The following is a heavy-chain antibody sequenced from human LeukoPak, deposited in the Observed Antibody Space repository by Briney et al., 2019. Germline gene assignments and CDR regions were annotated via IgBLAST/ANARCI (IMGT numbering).Heavy chain of an antibody. CDR3: ASYYGDYGSGMDV. Sequence: ASVKVSCKASGYTFTTNGIIWVRQAPGQGLEWMGWISAKNGNTNYAQNLQGRVTMTSDTSTSTAYMELSSLRSEDTAVYYCASYYGDYGSGMDVWGKGTTVTVSS. CDR2: ISAKNGNT. CDR1: GYTFTTNG. J-gene: IGHJ6*04. V-gene: IGHV1-18*04. D-gene: IGHD4-17*01.